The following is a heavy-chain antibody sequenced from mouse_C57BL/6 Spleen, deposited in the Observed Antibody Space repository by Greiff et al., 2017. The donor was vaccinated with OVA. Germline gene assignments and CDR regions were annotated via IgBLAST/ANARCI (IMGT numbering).Heavy chain of an antibody. Sequence: VQLQQSGPELVKPGASVKIPCKASGYTFTDYNMDWVKQSHGKSLEWIGDINPNNGGTIYNQKFKGKATLTVDKSSSTAYMELRSLTSEDTAVYYCASGSGYDYAMDYWGQGTSVTVSS. D-gene: IGHD3-2*02. CDR3: ASGSGYDYAMDY. CDR1: GYTFTDYN. V-gene: IGHV1-18*01. CDR2: INPNNGGT. J-gene: IGHJ4*01.